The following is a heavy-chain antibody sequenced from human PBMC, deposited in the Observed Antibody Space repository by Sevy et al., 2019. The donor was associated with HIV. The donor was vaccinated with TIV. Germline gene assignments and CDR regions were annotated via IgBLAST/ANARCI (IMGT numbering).Heavy chain of an antibody. D-gene: IGHD3-10*01. Sequence: GGSLRLSCVGSGFRFSDYYMAWVRQAPGKGLEWVARIKEDGIEKNYLDSVKGRFSISRDDAENSVYLQLNSLKAEDTALCYCARYPGRGFFDSWGQGTLVTVSS. CDR3: ARYPGRGFFDS. V-gene: IGHV3-7*01. CDR1: GFRFSDYY. J-gene: IGHJ4*02. CDR2: IKEDGIEK.